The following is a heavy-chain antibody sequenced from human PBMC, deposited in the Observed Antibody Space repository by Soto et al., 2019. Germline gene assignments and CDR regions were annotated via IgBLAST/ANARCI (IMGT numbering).Heavy chain of an antibody. CDR3: ARHFRGFTMIPTFDY. V-gene: IGHV4-31*03. J-gene: IGHJ4*02. CDR2: IYSSGST. D-gene: IGHD3-22*01. CDR1: GGSISSGGYY. Sequence: SETLSLTCTVSGGSISSGGYYWSWIRQHPGKGMEWIGYIYSSGSTTYTPSLKCRAPISVTRSKNQFSLKLTSVPAADTAVYFCARHFRGFTMIPTFDYWGQGNLVTV.